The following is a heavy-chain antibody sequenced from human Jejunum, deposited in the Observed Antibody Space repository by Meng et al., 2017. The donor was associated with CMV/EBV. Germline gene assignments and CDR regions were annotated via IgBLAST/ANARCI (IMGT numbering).Heavy chain of an antibody. J-gene: IGHJ3*02. CDR1: FRASA. Sequence: FRASAMRWVRQAPGKGLEWVSVIPGSGGSTYYADSVKGRFTISRDNSKNTLYLQMNSLRAEDTAVYYCAKEGFKCSSASCYDVFDIWGQGTMVTVSS. D-gene: IGHD2-2*01. CDR2: IPGSGGST. CDR3: AKEGFKCSSASCYDVFDI. V-gene: IGHV3-23*01.